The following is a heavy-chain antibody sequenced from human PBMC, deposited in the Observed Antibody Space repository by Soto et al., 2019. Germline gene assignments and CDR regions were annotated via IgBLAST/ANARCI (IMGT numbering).Heavy chain of an antibody. CDR2: IKSKSAGGTT. CDR1: GFTFSNAW. D-gene: IGHD3-22*01. V-gene: IGHV3-15*01. J-gene: IGHJ4*02. CDR3: ARGHRSSGKIFDS. Sequence: EVPLVESGGGLVKPGGSVRLSCAASGFTFSNAWMSWVRQAPGKGLEWVGRIKSKSAGGTTEYDAPVKDRFTISRDDSKNTLYLQMNSLKIEDTAMYYCARGHRSSGKIFDSWGQGTLVTVSS.